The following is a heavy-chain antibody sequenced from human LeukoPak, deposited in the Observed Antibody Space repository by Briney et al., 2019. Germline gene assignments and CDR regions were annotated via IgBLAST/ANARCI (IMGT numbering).Heavy chain of an antibody. V-gene: IGHV3-21*01. D-gene: IGHD3-10*01. CDR3: VRGAGIRGDY. CDR2: ISGSSSYI. J-gene: IGHJ4*02. CDR1: GFTFSTYS. Sequence: GGSLRLSCAASGFTFSTYSMNWVRQAPGKGLEWVSSISGSSSYIYYADSVKGRFTISRDNAKNSLYLQMNSLRAEDTAVYYCVRGAGIRGDYWGQGTLVTVSS.